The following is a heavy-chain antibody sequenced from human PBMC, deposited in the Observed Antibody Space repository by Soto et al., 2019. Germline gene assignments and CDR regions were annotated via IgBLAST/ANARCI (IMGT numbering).Heavy chain of an antibody. CDR2: IYYSGST. CDR1: GGSVSSGSYY. J-gene: IGHJ5*02. D-gene: IGHD1-1*01. Sequence: SETLSLTCTVSGGSVSSGSYYWSWIRQPPGKGLEWIGYIYYSGSTNYNPSLKSRVTISVDTSKNQFSLKLSSVTAADTAVYYCAGEGQYERRYHWFDPWGQGTLVTVSS. CDR3: AGEGQYERRYHWFDP. V-gene: IGHV4-61*01.